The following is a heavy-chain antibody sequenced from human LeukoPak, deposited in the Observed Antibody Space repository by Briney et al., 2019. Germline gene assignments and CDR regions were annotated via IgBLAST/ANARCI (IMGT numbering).Heavy chain of an antibody. CDR3: ARGAPIRVAVAATFDP. J-gene: IGHJ5*02. Sequence: SVKVSCKASGGTFSSYAISWVRQAPGQGLEWMGGIIPIFGTANYAQKFQGRVTITRDTSASTAYMELSSLRSEDTAVYYCARGAPIRVAVAATFDPWGQGTLVTVPS. D-gene: IGHD6-19*01. CDR1: GGTFSSYA. V-gene: IGHV1-69*05. CDR2: IIPIFGTA.